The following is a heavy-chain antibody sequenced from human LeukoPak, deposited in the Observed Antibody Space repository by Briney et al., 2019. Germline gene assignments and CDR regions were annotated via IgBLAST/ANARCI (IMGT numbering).Heavy chain of an antibody. D-gene: IGHD6-13*01. V-gene: IGHV3-30*04. CDR1: GFTFSSYA. CDR2: ISYDGSNK. Sequence: GGSLRLSCAASGFTFSSYAMHWVRQAPGKGLEWVAVISYDGSNKYYADSVKGRFTISRDNSENTLHLQMNSLGAEDTAVYYCARESRAAASTLDYWGQGTVVTVSS. J-gene: IGHJ4*02. CDR3: ARESRAAASTLDY.